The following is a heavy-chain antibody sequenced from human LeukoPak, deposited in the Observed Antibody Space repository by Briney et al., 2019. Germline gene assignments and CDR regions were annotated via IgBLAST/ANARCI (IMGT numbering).Heavy chain of an antibody. CDR1: GYTFTSYA. CDR3: ARVVEMATIVPYGY. V-gene: IGHV1-3*01. D-gene: IGHD5-24*01. Sequence: ASVKVSCKASGYTFTSYAMHWVRQAPGQRLEWMGWINAGNGNTKYSQKFQGRVTITRDTSASTAYMELSSLRSEDTAVYYCARVVEMATIVPYGYWGQGTLVTVS. CDR2: INAGNGNT. J-gene: IGHJ4*02.